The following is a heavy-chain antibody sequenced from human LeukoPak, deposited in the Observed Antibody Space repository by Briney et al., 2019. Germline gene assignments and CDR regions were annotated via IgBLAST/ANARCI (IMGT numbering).Heavy chain of an antibody. D-gene: IGHD6-19*01. CDR1: GYTFTSHA. CDR2: INAGNGNT. J-gene: IGHJ3*02. CDR3: ASSFDYSSGWYYSAFDI. V-gene: IGHV1-3*01. Sequence: ASVKVSCKASGYTFTSHAMHWVRQAPGQRLEWMGWINAGNGNTKYSQKFQGRVTITRDTSASTAYMELSSLRSEDTAVYYCASSFDYSSGWYYSAFDIWGQGTMVTVSS.